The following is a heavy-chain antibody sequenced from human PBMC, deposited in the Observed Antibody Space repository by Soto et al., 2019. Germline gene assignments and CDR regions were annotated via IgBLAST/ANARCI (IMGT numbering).Heavy chain of an antibody. J-gene: IGHJ4*02. V-gene: IGHV1-2*04. CDR2: INPNSGGT. CDR1: GYTFTGYY. D-gene: IGHD4-17*01. Sequence: QVQLVQSGAEVKKPGASVKVSCKASGYTFTGYYMHWVRQAPGQGLEWMGWINPNSGGTNYAQKFQGWVTMTRDTSISTAYMELSRLRSDDTAVYYCARDREATVTTYIWDYWGQGTLVTVSS. CDR3: ARDREATVTTYIWDY.